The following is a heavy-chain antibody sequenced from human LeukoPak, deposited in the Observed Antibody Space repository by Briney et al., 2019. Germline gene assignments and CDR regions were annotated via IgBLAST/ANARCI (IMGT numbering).Heavy chain of an antibody. Sequence: ASVKVSCKASGYTFTTYDIHWVRQATGQGLEWMGWMNPNSGNTGYAQKFQGRVTMTRNTSISTPYMELSSLRSEDTAVYYCARGPNKSDGGNSGSAWFDPWGQGTLVTVSS. CDR2: MNPNSGNT. CDR3: ARGPNKSDGGNSGSAWFDP. J-gene: IGHJ5*02. D-gene: IGHD4-23*01. CDR1: GYTFTTYD. V-gene: IGHV1-8*01.